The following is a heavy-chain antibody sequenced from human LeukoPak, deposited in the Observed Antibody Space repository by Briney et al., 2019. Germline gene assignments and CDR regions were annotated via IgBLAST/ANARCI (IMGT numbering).Heavy chain of an antibody. CDR3: ARVLPGMWFGESTGYYYYGMDV. D-gene: IGHD3-10*01. V-gene: IGHV4-4*07. CDR1: GGSISSYY. Sequence: SETLSLTCTVSGGSISSYYWSWIRQPAGKGLEWIGRIYTSGSTNYNPSLKSRVTMSVDTSKNQFSLKLSSVTAADTAVYYCARVLPGMWFGESTGYYYYGMDVWGQGTTVTVSS. CDR2: IYTSGST. J-gene: IGHJ6*02.